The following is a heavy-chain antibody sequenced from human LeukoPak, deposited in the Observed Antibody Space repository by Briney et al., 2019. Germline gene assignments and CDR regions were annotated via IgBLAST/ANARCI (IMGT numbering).Heavy chain of an antibody. CDR2: IIPIFGIA. J-gene: IGHJ5*02. V-gene: IGHV1-69*10. D-gene: IGHD5-18*01. CDR1: GGTFSSYS. Sequence: ASVKVSCKASGGTFSSYSISWVRQAPGQGLEWMGGIIPIFGIANFAQKFKGRVTIRADKSTSTAYMELSSLRSEDTAVYYCARDRNSYGYNWFDPWGQGTLVTVSS. CDR3: ARDRNSYGYNWFDP.